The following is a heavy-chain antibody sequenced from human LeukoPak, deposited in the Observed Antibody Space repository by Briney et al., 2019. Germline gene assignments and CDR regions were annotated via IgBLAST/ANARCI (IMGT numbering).Heavy chain of an antibody. Sequence: SVKVSCKASGYTFTGYYMHWVRQAPGQGLEWMGWINPNSGGTNYAQKSQGRVTMTRDTSISTAYMELSRLRSDDTAVYYCARDMPTIAAAGAIFRWFDPWGQGTLVTVSS. V-gene: IGHV1-2*02. CDR3: ARDMPTIAAAGAIFRWFDP. J-gene: IGHJ5*02. CDR1: GYTFTGYY. D-gene: IGHD6-13*01. CDR2: INPNSGGT.